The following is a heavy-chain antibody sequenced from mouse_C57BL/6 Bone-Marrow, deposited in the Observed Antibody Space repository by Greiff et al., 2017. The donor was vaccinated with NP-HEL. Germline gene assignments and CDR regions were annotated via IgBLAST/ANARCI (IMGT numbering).Heavy chain of an antibody. CDR3: ARPLYYGSSWFAY. D-gene: IGHD1-1*01. CDR1: GFTFSDYG. V-gene: IGHV5-17*01. Sequence: EVKLLESGGGLVKPGGSLKLSCAASGFTFSDYGMHWVRQAPEKGLEWVAYISSGSSTISYADTVKGRFTISRDNAKNTLFLQMTSLRSEDTAMYYCARPLYYGSSWFAYWGQGTLVTVSA. CDR2: ISSGSSTI. J-gene: IGHJ3*01.